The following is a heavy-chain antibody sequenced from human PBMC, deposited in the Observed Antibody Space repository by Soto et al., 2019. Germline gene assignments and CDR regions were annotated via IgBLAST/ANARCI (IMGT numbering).Heavy chain of an antibody. Sequence: QVQLVESGGGLVKPGGSLRLSCAASGFTFSDYYMSWIRQAPGKGLEWVSYISSSGSTIYYADSVKGRFTISRDNAENSLYLQMNSLRADDTAVYYCANTSGYCSSTSCPKSPFDIWGQGTMVTVSS. CDR1: GFTFSDYY. D-gene: IGHD2-2*01. CDR3: ANTSGYCSSTSCPKSPFDI. V-gene: IGHV3-11*01. J-gene: IGHJ3*02. CDR2: ISSSGSTI.